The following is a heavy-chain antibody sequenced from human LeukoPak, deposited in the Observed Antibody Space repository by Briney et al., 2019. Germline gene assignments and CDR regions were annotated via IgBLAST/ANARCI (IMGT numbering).Heavy chain of an antibody. D-gene: IGHD2-2*01. CDR2: IYYSGST. Sequence: SETLSLTCTVSGGSISSSSYYWGWIRQPPGKGLEWIGSIYYSGSTYYNPSLKSRVTISVDTSKNQFSLKLSSVTAADTAVYYCASGTYCSSTSCPLVHSGYIRSDAFDIWGQGTMVTVSS. J-gene: IGHJ3*02. V-gene: IGHV4-39*01. CDR3: ASGTYCSSTSCPLVHSGYIRSDAFDI. CDR1: GGSISSSSYY.